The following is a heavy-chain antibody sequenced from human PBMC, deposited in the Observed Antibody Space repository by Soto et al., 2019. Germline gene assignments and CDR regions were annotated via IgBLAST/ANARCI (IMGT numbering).Heavy chain of an antibody. J-gene: IGHJ4*02. V-gene: IGHV1-2*02. CDR2: INPNSGGT. CDR1: GYNFTGYY. CDR3: ARGVSMIVVAHFDY. D-gene: IGHD3-22*01. Sequence: PSEKPSCRASGYNFTGYYMHWVRQAPGQGLESMGWINPNSGGTNYAQKFQGRVTMTMDTSISTAYMVLSRLRSDDTAVYYCARGVSMIVVAHFDYWGQGTLVAVSS.